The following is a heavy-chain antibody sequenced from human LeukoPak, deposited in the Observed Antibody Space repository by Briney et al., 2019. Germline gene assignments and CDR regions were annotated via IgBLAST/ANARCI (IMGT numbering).Heavy chain of an antibody. J-gene: IGHJ4*02. Sequence: SETLSLTCAVSGGSISSSNWWSWVRQPPGKGLEWIGEIYHSGSTNYNPSLKGRVTISVDKSKNQFSLKLSSVTAADTAVYYCARDRSIAAPYYFDYWGQGTLVTVSS. D-gene: IGHD6-6*01. CDR1: GGSISSSNW. CDR2: IYHSGST. CDR3: ARDRSIAAPYYFDY. V-gene: IGHV4-4*02.